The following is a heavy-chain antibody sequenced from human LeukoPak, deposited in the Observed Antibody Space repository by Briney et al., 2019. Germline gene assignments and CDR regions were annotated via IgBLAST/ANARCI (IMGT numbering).Heavy chain of an antibody. Sequence: GGCLRLSCAASGFTFSSYAMSWVRQAPGKGLEWVSTITGGGENTYYADSVRGRFTISRDNSKTTLHLQMNGLRAEDTAVYYCAKVLTGSQDYWGQGTLVTVSS. J-gene: IGHJ4*02. CDR2: ITGGGENT. CDR1: GFTFSSYA. V-gene: IGHV3-23*01. D-gene: IGHD7-27*01. CDR3: AKVLTGSQDY.